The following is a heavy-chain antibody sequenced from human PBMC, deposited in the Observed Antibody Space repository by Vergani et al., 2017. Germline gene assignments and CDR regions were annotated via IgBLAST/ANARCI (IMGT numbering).Heavy chain of an antibody. Sequence: QVRLQESGPGLVKPSETLSLTCTVSGASVSSSFSSSGYSWGWLRQPPGMGLEWIASLYYRGNSYYTPSLRSRLTISVDTSKNQFSLKLSSVTAADTAVYYCARSVDTAMDDAFDIWGQGTMVTVSS. D-gene: IGHD5-18*01. CDR1: GASVSSSFSSSGYS. J-gene: IGHJ3*02. CDR2: LYYRGNS. V-gene: IGHV4-39*07. CDR3: ARSVDTAMDDAFDI.